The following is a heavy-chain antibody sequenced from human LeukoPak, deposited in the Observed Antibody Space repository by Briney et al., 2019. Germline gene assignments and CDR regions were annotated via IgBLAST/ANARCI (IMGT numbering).Heavy chain of an antibody. V-gene: IGHV1-69*06. CDR3: ARDSRRCSSTGCYWGWFDP. Sequence: SAKVSCKASGGTFSSYAISWVRQAPEQGLEWMGGIIPIFGTANYAQKFQGRVTITADKSTSTAYMELSSLRSEDTAVYYCARDSRRCSSTGCYWGWFDPWGQGTLVTVSS. J-gene: IGHJ5*02. CDR1: GGTFSSYA. D-gene: IGHD2-2*01. CDR2: IIPIFGTA.